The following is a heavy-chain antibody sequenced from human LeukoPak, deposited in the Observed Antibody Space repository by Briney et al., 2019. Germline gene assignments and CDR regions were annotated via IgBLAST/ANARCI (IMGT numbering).Heavy chain of an antibody. V-gene: IGHV3-66*01. Sequence: PGGSLRLSCAASGFTFSSYAMSWVRQAPGKGLEWVSVLYSSGSPYYADSVKGRFSISRDNSKNTVFLQMNGLKVEDTAVYYCARPYYYDSGTFYSGFWGQGTLVTVSS. CDR3: ARPYYYDSGTFYSGF. CDR2: LYSSGSP. D-gene: IGHD3-22*01. CDR1: GFTFSSYA. J-gene: IGHJ4*02.